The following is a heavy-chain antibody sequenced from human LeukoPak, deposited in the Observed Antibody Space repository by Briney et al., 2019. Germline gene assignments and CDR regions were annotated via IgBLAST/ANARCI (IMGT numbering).Heavy chain of an antibody. J-gene: IGHJ6*03. CDR2: IYHSGST. V-gene: IGHV4-39*07. D-gene: IGHD6-13*01. CDR3: AGDSSSWYNYMDV. Sequence: NTSETLSLTCTVSGVSISSSSYYWGWIRQPPGKGLEWIGSIYHSGSTYYNPSLKSRVTISVDTSKNQFSLKLISVTAADTAVYYCAGDSSSWYNYMDVWGKGTTVTVSS. CDR1: GVSISSSSYY.